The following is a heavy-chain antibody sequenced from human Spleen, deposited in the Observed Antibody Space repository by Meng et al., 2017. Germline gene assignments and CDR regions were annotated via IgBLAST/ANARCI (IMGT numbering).Heavy chain of an antibody. CDR3: ARGYRYSSGWN. V-gene: IGHV4-38-2*02. Sequence: SETLSLTCTVSGYSISSGFHWGWIRQPPGKGLEWIGEINHSGSTNYNPSLKSRVTISVDTSKNQFSLKLSSVTAADTAVYYCARGYRYSSGWNWGQGTLVTVSS. CDR1: GYSISSGFH. J-gene: IGHJ4*02. D-gene: IGHD6-19*01. CDR2: INHSGST.